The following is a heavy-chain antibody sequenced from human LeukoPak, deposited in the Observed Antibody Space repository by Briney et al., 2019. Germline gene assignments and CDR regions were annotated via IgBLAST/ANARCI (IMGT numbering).Heavy chain of an antibody. CDR1: GFTFGSYA. Sequence: GGSLRLSCAASGFTFGSYAMSWVRQAPGKGLEWGSAISGSGGSTYYADSVKGRFTTSRDNSKNTLYLQMNSLRAEDTAVYYCAKVIVGVTSWFDPWGQGTLVTVS. J-gene: IGHJ5*02. CDR3: AKVIVGVTSWFDP. D-gene: IGHD1-26*01. CDR2: ISGSGGST. V-gene: IGHV3-23*01.